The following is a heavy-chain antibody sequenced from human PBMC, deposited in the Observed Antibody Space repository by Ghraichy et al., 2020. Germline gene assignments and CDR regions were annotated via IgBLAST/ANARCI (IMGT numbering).Heavy chain of an antibody. D-gene: IGHD4-23*01. CDR3: ARDGMTALVTPRPKWFDP. CDR1: GYTFTDYG. V-gene: IGHV1-18*04. CDR2: ISPYSGNT. J-gene: IGHJ5*02. Sequence: ASVKVSCKASGYTFTDYGINWERQAPGQGLKWMGWISPYSGNTNYAQKVQGRVTMTTDTSTTTAYMELRSLRSDDTAVYYCARDGMTALVTPRPKWFDPWSQRTLVTVSS.